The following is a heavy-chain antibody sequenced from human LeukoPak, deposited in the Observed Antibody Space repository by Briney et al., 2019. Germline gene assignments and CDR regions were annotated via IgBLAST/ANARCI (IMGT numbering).Heavy chain of an antibody. D-gene: IGHD1-26*01. Sequence: SETLSLTCAVSGGSISSSNWGSGVRQPPGEGLEWIGEIYHSGSTTYNPSPKSRVTVSVDKSKNQFSLKLSSVTAADTAVYYCARDRERELDWGQGTLVTVSS. V-gene: IGHV4-4*02. CDR2: IYHSGST. J-gene: IGHJ4*02. CDR3: ARDRERELD. CDR1: GGSISSSNW.